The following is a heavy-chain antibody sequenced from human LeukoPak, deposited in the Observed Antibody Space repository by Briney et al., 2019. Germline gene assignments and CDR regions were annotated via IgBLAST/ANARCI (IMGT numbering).Heavy chain of an antibody. CDR1: GGTFSSYA. V-gene: IGHV1-69*05. CDR2: IIPIFGTA. Sequence: EASVKVSCKASGGTFSSYAISWVRQAPGQGLKWMGGIIPIFGTANYAQKFQGRVTITTDESTSTAYMELSSLRSEDTAVYYCARGSTYYYYYYMDVWGKGTTVTVSS. CDR3: ARGSTYYYYYYMDV. J-gene: IGHJ6*03.